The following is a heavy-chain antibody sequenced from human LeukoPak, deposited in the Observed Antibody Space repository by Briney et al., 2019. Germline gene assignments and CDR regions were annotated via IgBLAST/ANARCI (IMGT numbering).Heavy chain of an antibody. CDR2: INHSGST. D-gene: IGHD3-3*01. CDR1: GGSFSGYY. Sequence: SETLSLTCAVYGGSFSGYYWSWIRQPPGKGLEWIGEINHSGSTNYNPSLKSRVTISVDTSKTQFSLMLSSVTAADTAVYYCASSGFWSVYKPLDYWGQGTLVTVSS. J-gene: IGHJ4*02. CDR3: ASSGFWSVYKPLDY. V-gene: IGHV4-34*01.